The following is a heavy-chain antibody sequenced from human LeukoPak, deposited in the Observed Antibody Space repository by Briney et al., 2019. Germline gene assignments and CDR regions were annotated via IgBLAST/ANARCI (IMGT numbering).Heavy chain of an antibody. V-gene: IGHV3-74*01. J-gene: IGHJ4*02. CDR1: RFTGPPFSAHW. Sequence: GGSLRLSCAASRFTGPPFSAHWMHWVRQAPGQGLMWVAHINGDGTMTTYADSVKGRFTISRDNSKNTLYLQMNSLRAEDTAVYYCAKDQEGYDFWSGYYKPPGPYYFDYWGQGTLVTVSS. D-gene: IGHD3-3*01. CDR2: INGDGTMT. CDR3: AKDQEGYDFWSGYYKPPGPYYFDY.